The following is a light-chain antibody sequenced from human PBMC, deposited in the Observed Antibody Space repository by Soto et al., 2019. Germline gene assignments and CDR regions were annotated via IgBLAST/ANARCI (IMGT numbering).Light chain of an antibody. CDR2: GNS. CDR1: SSNIGAGYD. J-gene: IGLJ1*01. CDR3: QSYDSRLSVLV. Sequence: QSVLTQPPSVSGAPGQRVTISCTGSSSNIGAGYDVHWYQQLPGTAPKLLIYGNSNRPSGVPDRFSGSKSGTSASLAITGIQAEDEADYYCQSYDSRLSVLVFGTGTKVTVL. V-gene: IGLV1-40*01.